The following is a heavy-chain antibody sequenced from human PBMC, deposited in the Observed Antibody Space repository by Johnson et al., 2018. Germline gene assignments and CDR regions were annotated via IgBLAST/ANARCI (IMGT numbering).Heavy chain of an antibody. CDR2: ISSSSSTI. CDR3: ARQLDGTHYYYYYMDV. D-gene: IGHD1-1*01. Sequence: VQLVESGGGLVQPGRSLRLSCAASGFTFDDYAMHWVRQAPGKGLEWVSYISSSSSTIYYADSVKGRFTISRDNAKNSLYLQRNSLRAEDTAVYYCARQLDGTHYYYYYMDVWGKGTTVTVSS. V-gene: IGHV3-48*01. J-gene: IGHJ6*03. CDR1: GFTFDDYA.